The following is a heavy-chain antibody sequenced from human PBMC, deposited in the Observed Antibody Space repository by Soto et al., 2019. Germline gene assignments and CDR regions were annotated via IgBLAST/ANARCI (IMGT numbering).Heavy chain of an antibody. CDR3: ARDLGSAAFDI. CDR2: IYYSGST. D-gene: IGHD1-26*01. CDR1: GGSISSYY. Sequence: QVQLQESGPGLVKPSETLSLTCTVSGGSISSYYCSWIRQPPGKGLEYIGYIYYSGSTNYNPSLKSRVTISVDTSKNQFSLKLSSVTAADTAVYYCARDLGSAAFDIWGQGTMVTVSS. J-gene: IGHJ3*02. V-gene: IGHV4-59*01.